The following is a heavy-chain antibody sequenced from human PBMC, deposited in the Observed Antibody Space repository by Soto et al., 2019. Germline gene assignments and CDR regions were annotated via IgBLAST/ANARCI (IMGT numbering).Heavy chain of an antibody. D-gene: IGHD3-22*01. J-gene: IGHJ4*02. CDR3: AREWAGDYYDSSGSYYFDY. V-gene: IGHV1-18*01. Sequence: GASVKVSCKASGYTFAKYGISWVRQAPGQGLEWMGWISPYNFNKNYAQKIQDRLTLTTDTSTSTAYMELRSLRSDDTAVYYCAREWAGDYYDSSGSYYFDYWGQGTLVTVSS. CDR2: ISPYNFNK. CDR1: GYTFAKYG.